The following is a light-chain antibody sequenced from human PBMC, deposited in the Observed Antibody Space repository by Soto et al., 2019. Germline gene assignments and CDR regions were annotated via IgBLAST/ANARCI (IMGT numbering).Light chain of an antibody. CDR3: QHYGSSPRT. CDR1: PSVSSNY. Sequence: EIVLTQSPGTLSLSPGERATLSCRASPSVSSNYLAWYQQRPGQAPRLLIYDASSRATDIPARFSGSGSGTDFTLTISRLEPEDFAVYYCQHYGSSPRTFGQGTKVEIK. CDR2: DAS. V-gene: IGKV3-20*01. J-gene: IGKJ1*01.